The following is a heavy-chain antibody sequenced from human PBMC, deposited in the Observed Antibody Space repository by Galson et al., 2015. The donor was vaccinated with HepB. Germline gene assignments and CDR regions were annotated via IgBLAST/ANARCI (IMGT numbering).Heavy chain of an antibody. V-gene: IGHV4-34*01. D-gene: IGHD3-9*01. CDR1: GGSFSGYY. CDR3: ARLDDILTGYYIL. J-gene: IGHJ4*02. Sequence: ETLSLTCAVHGGSFSGYYWTWIRQPPGKGLEWIGEINHRGGTKYNPSLKSRVTISVDTSKNQFSLKLTSVTAADTAVYYCARLDDILTGYYILWGQGTLVTVSS. CDR2: INHRGGT.